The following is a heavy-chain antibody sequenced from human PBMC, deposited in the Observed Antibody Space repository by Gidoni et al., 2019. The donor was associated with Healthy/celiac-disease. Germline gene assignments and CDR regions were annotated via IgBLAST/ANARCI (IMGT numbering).Heavy chain of an antibody. CDR2: ISDYNGNT. CDR1: GYTFTSYG. J-gene: IGHJ4*02. Sequence: QVQLVQSGAEVKKPGASVKVSCQASGYTFTSYGISWVRQAPGQGLEWMGWISDYNGNTNYAQKLQGRVTMTTDTSTSTAYMELRSLRSDDTAVYYCAREEAGIAVAGDLGFDYWGQGTLVTVSS. CDR3: AREEAGIAVAGDLGFDY. D-gene: IGHD6-19*01. V-gene: IGHV1-18*01.